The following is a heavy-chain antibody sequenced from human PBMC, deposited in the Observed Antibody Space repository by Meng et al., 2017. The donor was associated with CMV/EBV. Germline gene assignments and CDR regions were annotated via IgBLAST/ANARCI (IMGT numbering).Heavy chain of an antibody. CDR1: GGSISSGGYY. Sequence: SETLSLTCTVSGGSISSGGYYWSWIRQHPGKGLEWIGYIYYSGSTYYNPSLKSRVTISVDTSKNQFSLKLSSVTAADTAVYYCARGSGGLGGSYPNYYYYYGMDVWGQGTTVTVSS. D-gene: IGHD1-26*01. J-gene: IGHJ6*02. CDR2: IYYSGST. V-gene: IGHV4-31*03. CDR3: ARGSGGLGGSYPNYYYYYGMDV.